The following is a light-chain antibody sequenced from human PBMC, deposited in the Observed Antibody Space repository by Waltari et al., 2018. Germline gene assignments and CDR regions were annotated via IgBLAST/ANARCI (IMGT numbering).Light chain of an antibody. CDR2: GSS. CDR3: QQTYSVLYT. Sequence: DIQMTQSASSLSASVGDSITITCRASQSVSNYLNWYQQKPGKPPKLLIFGSSSLQSAVPSRFSGSGSGTDFTLTISSLQPEDFATYYCQQTYSVLYTFGQGTKLQI. CDR1: QSVSNY. V-gene: IGKV1-39*01. J-gene: IGKJ2*01.